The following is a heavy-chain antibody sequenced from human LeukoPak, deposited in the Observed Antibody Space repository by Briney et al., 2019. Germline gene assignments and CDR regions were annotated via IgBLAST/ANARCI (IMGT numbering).Heavy chain of an antibody. CDR3: ARARPDCSGGSCSWFDP. D-gene: IGHD2-15*01. CDR1: GYTFTDYY. Sequence: ASVKVSCKASGYTFTDYYMHWVRQAPGQGLEWMGWINPDSGGTNYAQRFQGRVTMTRDTSISTAYMELSRLRSDDTAVYYCARARPDCSGGSCSWFDPWGQGTLVTVSS. CDR2: INPDSGGT. V-gene: IGHV1-2*02. J-gene: IGHJ5*02.